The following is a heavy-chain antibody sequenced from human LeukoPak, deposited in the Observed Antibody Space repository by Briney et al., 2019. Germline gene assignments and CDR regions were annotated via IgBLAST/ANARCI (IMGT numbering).Heavy chain of an antibody. D-gene: IGHD2-15*01. J-gene: IGHJ4*02. V-gene: IGHV4-34*01. CDR2: INHSGST. CDR3: AVYCSGGSCYSGDY. Sequence: SETLSLTCAVYGGSFSVYYWSWIRQPPGKGLEWIGEINHSGSTNYNPSLKSRVTISVDTSKNQFSMKLSSVTAADTAVYYCAVYCSGGSCYSGDYWGQGTLVTVSS. CDR1: GGSFSVYY.